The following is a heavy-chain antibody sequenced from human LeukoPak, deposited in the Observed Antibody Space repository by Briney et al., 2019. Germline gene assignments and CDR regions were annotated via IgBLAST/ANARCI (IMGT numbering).Heavy chain of an antibody. CDR1: GGTFSSYA. Sequence: SVKVSCKASGGTFSSYAISWVRQAPGQGLEWMGGIIPIFGTANYAQKFQGRVTITADKSTSTAYMELSSLRSEDTAIYYCARDNSVGDNAWWFDPWGQGTLVTVSS. V-gene: IGHV1-69*06. CDR3: ARDNSVGDNAWWFDP. CDR2: IIPIFGTA. J-gene: IGHJ5*02. D-gene: IGHD1-26*01.